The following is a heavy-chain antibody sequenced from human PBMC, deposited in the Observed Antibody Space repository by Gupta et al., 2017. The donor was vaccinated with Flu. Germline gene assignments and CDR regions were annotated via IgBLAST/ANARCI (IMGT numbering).Heavy chain of an antibody. CDR1: GYTLTTYY. CDR2: INPDTGST. V-gene: IGHV1-46*01. J-gene: IGHJ6*02. Sequence: QVQLVQSGTEVKKPGASVKVSCKASGYTLTTYYMHWVRQAPGQGLEWMGIINPDTGSTSYVQNFQGRVTVTRDTSTSTVYMELSSLRSEDTAVYYCARVMALAAAGSRGYGMDVWGQGTTVTVSS. D-gene: IGHD6-13*01. CDR3: ARVMALAAAGSRGYGMDV.